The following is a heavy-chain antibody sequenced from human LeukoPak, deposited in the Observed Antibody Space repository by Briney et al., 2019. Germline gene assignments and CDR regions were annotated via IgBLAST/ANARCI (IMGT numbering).Heavy chain of an antibody. D-gene: IGHD4-11*01. CDR3: ARDLWDYSNPIFDY. Sequence: PSETLSLTCTVSGGSISSYYWSWIRQPAGKGLEWIGRIYTSGSTNYNPSLKSRVTMSVDTSKNQFSLKLSSVTAADTAVYYCARDLWDYSNPIFDYWGQGTLVTVSS. J-gene: IGHJ4*02. CDR2: IYTSGST. V-gene: IGHV4-4*07. CDR1: GGSISSYY.